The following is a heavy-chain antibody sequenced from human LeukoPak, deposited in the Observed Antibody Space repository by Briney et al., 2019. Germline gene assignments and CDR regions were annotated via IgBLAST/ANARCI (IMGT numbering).Heavy chain of an antibody. J-gene: IGHJ4*02. CDR2: IYPGDSDT. Sequence: GESLKVSCKGSGYSFTSYWIGWVRQMPGKGLEWMGIIYPGDSDTRYSPSFQGQVTISADKSISTAYLQWSSLKASDTAMYYCGRQVGGYSGYDDRPFDYWGQGTLVTVSS. V-gene: IGHV5-51*01. CDR3: GRQVGGYSGYDDRPFDY. D-gene: IGHD5-12*01. CDR1: GYSFTSYW.